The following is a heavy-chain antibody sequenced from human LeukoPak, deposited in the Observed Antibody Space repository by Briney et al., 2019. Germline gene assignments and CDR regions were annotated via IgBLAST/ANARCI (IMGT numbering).Heavy chain of an antibody. D-gene: IGHD4/OR15-4a*01. J-gene: IGHJ4*02. CDR1: GFTVSTNS. V-gene: IGHV3-53*01. CDR3: ARRAGAYSHPYDY. CDR2: IYSGNT. Sequence: GGSLRLSCTVSGFTVSTNSMSWVRQAPGKGLEWVSFIYSGNTHYSDSVKGRFTISRDNSKNTLYLQMNSLRAEDTAVYYCARRAGAYSHPYDYWGQGTLVTVSS.